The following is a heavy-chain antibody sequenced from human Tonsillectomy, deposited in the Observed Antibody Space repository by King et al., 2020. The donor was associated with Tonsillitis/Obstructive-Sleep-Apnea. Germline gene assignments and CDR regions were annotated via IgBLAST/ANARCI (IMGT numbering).Heavy chain of an antibody. CDR3: ARAFGGYFSSTSSYGYFDY. Sequence: DVQLVESGGGLVQPGGSLRLSCAASGFTFSSYWMSWVRQAPGKGLEWVANIKQDGSEKYYVDSVKGRFTISRDNAKNSLYLQMNSPRAEDTAVYYCARAFGGYFSSTSSYGYFDYGGQGTLVTVSS. V-gene: IGHV3-7*04. J-gene: IGHJ4*02. CDR1: GFTFSSYW. D-gene: IGHD2-2*01. CDR2: IKQDGSEK.